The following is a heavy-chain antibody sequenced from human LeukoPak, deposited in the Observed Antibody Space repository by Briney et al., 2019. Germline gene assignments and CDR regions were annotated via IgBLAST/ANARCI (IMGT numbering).Heavy chain of an antibody. Sequence: SETLSLTCTVSGASVRSGSYYWTWIRQPPGEGLEWIGDIYHTGSTNSNPSLKSRVTFSLDKSKNHFALKLTSVTVADTAIYYCASYDYVWGSLGFWGQGTLVPVSS. V-gene: IGHV4-61*01. D-gene: IGHD3-16*01. J-gene: IGHJ4*02. CDR1: GASVRSGSYY. CDR3: ASYDYVWGSLGF. CDR2: IYHTGST.